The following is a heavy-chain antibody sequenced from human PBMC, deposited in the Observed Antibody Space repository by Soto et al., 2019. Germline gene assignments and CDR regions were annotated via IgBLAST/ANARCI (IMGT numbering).Heavy chain of an antibody. CDR2: IRSKANSYAT. Sequence: LRLSCAASLFTFSGSAMQGVRQAAGRGLEWVGRIRSKANSYATAYAASVKGRFTISRDDSKNTAYLQMNSLKTEDTAVYYCTRPTYYDFWSGYPSNDYWGQGTLVTVSS. V-gene: IGHV3-73*01. CDR3: TRPTYYDFWSGYPSNDY. D-gene: IGHD3-3*01. CDR1: LFTFSGSA. J-gene: IGHJ4*02.